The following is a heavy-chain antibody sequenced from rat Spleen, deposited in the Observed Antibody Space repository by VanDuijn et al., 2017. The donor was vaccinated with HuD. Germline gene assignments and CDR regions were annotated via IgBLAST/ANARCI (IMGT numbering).Heavy chain of an antibody. Sequence: EVQLVVSGGGLVQPGRSLKLFCAVSGFISRNSALALVRQAPTKGLEWVASITDSGDSTCYQDSVKGRFTISRDNAKNTLYLKVDSLRSEDTATYYCTKGVYWGQGDMVTVSS. CDR1: GFISRNSA. CDR2: ITDSGDST. CDR3: TKGVY. J-gene: IGHJ2*01. V-gene: IGHV5S13*01. D-gene: IGHD4-4*01.